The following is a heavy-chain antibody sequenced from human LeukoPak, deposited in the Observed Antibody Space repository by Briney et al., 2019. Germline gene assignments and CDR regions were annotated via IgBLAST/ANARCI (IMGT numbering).Heavy chain of an antibody. J-gene: IGHJ4*02. V-gene: IGHV3-23*01. D-gene: IGHD4/OR15-4a*01. CDR1: GFTYTDYS. CDR3: AKDLGARFDY. Sequence: GGSLRLSCSASGFTYTDYSMSWVRQVPGKGLEWVSGLGRTGEYKYYADSVKGRFTISRDNSKNTLYLQMNSLRAEDTAVYYCAKDLGARFDYWGQGTLVTVSS. CDR2: LGRTGEYK.